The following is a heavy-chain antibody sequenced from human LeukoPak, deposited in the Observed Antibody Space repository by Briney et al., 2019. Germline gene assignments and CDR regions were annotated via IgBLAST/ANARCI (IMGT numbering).Heavy chain of an antibody. J-gene: IGHJ4*02. D-gene: IGHD3-16*01. CDR3: ASDFTQGGGLLEY. Sequence: SETLSLTCTVAGGSISSRYWTWIRRPPGRGPEWIGYASVTGNPDYTLSLKSRVTISVDTSKNQFSLRLTSVTAADTAIYYCASDFTQGGGLLEYWGQGLLVTVSS. V-gene: IGHV4-59*11. CDR2: ASVTGNP. CDR1: GGSISSRY.